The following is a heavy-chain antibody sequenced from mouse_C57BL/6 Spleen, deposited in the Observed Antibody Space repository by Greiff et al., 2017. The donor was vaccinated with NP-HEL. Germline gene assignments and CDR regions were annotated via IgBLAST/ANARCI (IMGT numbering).Heavy chain of an antibody. Sequence: QVQLKESGAELVKPGASVKLSCKASGYTFTEYTIHWVKQRSGQGLEWIGWFYPGSGSIKYNEKFKDKATLTADKSSSTVYMELSRLTSEDSAVYFCARHERNYYGSSYSGAMDYWGQGTSVTVSS. CDR1: GYTFTEYT. CDR3: ARHERNYYGSSYSGAMDY. CDR2: FYPGSGSI. D-gene: IGHD1-1*01. V-gene: IGHV1-62-2*01. J-gene: IGHJ4*01.